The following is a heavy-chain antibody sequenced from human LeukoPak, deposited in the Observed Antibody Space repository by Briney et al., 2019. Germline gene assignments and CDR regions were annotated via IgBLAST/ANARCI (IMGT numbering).Heavy chain of an antibody. J-gene: IGHJ4*02. D-gene: IGHD3-22*01. Sequence: GGSLSLSCAASGFTFDDYAMHWVRQAPGKGLEWVSLISGDGGSTYYADSVKGRFTISRDNSKNSLYLQMNSLRTEDTALYYCAKDSSGYLQEGNFDYWGQGTLVTVSS. CDR3: AKDSSGYLQEGNFDY. CDR1: GFTFDDYA. CDR2: ISGDGGST. V-gene: IGHV3-43*02.